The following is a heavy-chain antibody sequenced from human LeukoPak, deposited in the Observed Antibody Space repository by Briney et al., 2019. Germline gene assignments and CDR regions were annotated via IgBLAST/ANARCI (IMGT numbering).Heavy chain of an antibody. CDR3: ARGSSYLAVAATNWFDP. CDR1: GGSISSYY. D-gene: IGHD6-19*01. CDR2: IYTSGST. J-gene: IGHJ5*02. Sequence: SETLSLTCTVSGGSISSYYWSRIRQPAGKGLEWIGRIYTSGSTNYNPSLKSRVTMSVDTSKNQFSLKLSSVTAADTAVYYCARGSSYLAVAATNWFDPWGQGTLVTVSS. V-gene: IGHV4-4*07.